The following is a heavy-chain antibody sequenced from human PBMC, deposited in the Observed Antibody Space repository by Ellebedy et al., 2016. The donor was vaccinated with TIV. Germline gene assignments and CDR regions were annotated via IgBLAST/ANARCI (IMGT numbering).Heavy chain of an antibody. Sequence: GESLKISXAASGFIFSGYAMSWVRQAPGKGLEWVSAISGSGSSTYYADSVKGRFTISRGNSKNTLYLQMNGLRAEDTALYYCVEQLSSIAALVGDWGQGTLVTVSS. J-gene: IGHJ4*02. V-gene: IGHV3-23*01. D-gene: IGHD6-6*01. CDR3: VEQLSSIAALVGD. CDR1: GFIFSGYA. CDR2: ISGSGSST.